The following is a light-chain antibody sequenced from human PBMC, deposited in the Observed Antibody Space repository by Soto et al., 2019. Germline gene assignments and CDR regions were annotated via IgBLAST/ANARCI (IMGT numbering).Light chain of an antibody. V-gene: IGKV3-15*01. CDR1: QSVSTN. CDR2: GAS. J-gene: IGKJ4*01. Sequence: EIVMTQSPATLSVSPGERATLSCRASQSVSTNLAWYQQKPGQAPRLLIYGASTRATGFPARFSASGSGTEFTLTISSLQSEDFAVYYCQQYNSWPTFGGGTKVDIK. CDR3: QQYNSWPT.